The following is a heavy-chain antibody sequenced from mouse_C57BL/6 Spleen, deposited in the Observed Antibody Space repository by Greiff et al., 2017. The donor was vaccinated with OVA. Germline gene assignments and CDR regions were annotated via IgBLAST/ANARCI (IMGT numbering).Heavy chain of an antibody. Sequence: QVQLQQPGAELVKPGASVKLSCKASGYTFTSYWMHWVKQRPGQGLEWIGMIHPNSGSTNYNEKFKSKATLTVDKSSSTAYMQLSSLTSEDSAVYYCARGPALPTLFAYWGQGTLVTVSA. V-gene: IGHV1-64*01. J-gene: IGHJ3*01. CDR3: ARGPALPTLFAY. CDR2: IHPNSGST. CDR1: GYTFTSYW.